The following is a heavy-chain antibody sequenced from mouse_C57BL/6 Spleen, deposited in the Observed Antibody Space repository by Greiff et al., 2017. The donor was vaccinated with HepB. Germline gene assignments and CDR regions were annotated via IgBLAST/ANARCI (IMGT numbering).Heavy chain of an antibody. D-gene: IGHD1-1*01. Sequence: QVQLQQPGAELVKPGASVKLSCKASGYTFTSYWMHWVKQRPGRGLEWIGRIDPNSGGTKYNEKFKSKATLTVDKPSSTAYMQLSSLTSEDSAVYYCARERIGTAVAAGNFDYWGQGTTLTVSS. V-gene: IGHV1-72*01. J-gene: IGHJ2*01. CDR3: ARERIGTAVAAGNFDY. CDR2: IDPNSGGT. CDR1: GYTFTSYW.